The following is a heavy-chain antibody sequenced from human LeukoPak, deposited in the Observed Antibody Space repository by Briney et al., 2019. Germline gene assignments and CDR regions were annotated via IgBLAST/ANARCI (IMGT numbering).Heavy chain of an antibody. D-gene: IGHD5-24*01. CDR1: GFTVSSNY. CDR3: ARGPRGDGYNDY. V-gene: IGHV3-53*01. J-gene: IGHJ4*02. Sequence: GGSLRLSCAASGFTVSSNYMSRVRQAPGKGLEWLSVIYSDWITYYADSVKGRFTISRDNSKNTLYLQMNGLRAEDTAVYYCARGPRGDGYNDYWGQGTLVTVSS. CDR2: IYSDWIT.